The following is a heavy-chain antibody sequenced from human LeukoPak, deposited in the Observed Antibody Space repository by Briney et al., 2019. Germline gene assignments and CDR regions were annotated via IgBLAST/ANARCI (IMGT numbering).Heavy chain of an antibody. CDR3: ARGHTSGPRSTFDV. CDR1: GFSFTTYS. Sequence: GGSLRLSCAASGFSFTTYSMNWVRQAPGKGLEWVSYISSSSSPIFYADSVKGRFTISRDNAKDTVFLQMNSLRVDDTAVYYCARGHTSGPRSTFDVWGQGTMVTVSS. CDR2: ISSSSSPI. V-gene: IGHV3-48*04. D-gene: IGHD5-12*01. J-gene: IGHJ3*01.